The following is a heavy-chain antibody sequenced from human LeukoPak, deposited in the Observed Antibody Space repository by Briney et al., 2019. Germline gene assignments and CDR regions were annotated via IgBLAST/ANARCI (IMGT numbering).Heavy chain of an antibody. J-gene: IGHJ4*02. Sequence: GGALRLSCAASVFTFSNSAMHWVRQAPGKGVGWMTFISYDGSSKYYADAAKGRFTISRDNSKNTLYLEMSSLGLQDTAVYYCTEERDRDGYFRYWGQGTLVTVSS. CDR3: TEERDRDGYFRY. V-gene: IGHV3-30-3*02. D-gene: IGHD2-8*01. CDR2: ISYDGSSK. CDR1: VFTFSNSA.